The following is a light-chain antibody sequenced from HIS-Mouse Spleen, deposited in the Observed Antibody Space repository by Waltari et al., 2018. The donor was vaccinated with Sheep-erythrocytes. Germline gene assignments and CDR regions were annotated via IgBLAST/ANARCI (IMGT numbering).Light chain of an antibody. J-gene: IGLJ3*02. CDR1: SSDVGGYNY. V-gene: IGLV2-14*03. Sequence: QSALTQPASVSGSPGQSITIPCTGTSSDVGGYNYVSWYQQHPGKAPTLMIYDVSTRPSGVSKRFSGSKSGNTASLTISGLQAEDEADYYCSSYTSSSTRVFGGGTKLTVL. CDR3: SSYTSSSTRV. CDR2: DVS.